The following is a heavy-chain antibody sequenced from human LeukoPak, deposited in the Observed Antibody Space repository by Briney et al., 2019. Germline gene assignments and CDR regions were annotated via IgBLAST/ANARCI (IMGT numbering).Heavy chain of an antibody. Sequence: PGRSLRLSCAASGFTFSSYAMHWVRQAPGKGLEWVAVISYDGSTKYYADSVKGRFTISRDNSKNTLSLQMNNLRAEDTTLYYCAREEYSYSLGAFDYWGQGTLVTVSS. V-gene: IGHV3-30-3*01. D-gene: IGHD5-18*01. CDR3: AREEYSYSLGAFDY. CDR2: ISYDGSTK. CDR1: GFTFSSYA. J-gene: IGHJ4*02.